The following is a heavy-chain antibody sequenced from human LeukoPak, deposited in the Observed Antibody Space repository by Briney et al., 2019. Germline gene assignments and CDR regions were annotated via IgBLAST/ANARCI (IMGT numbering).Heavy chain of an antibody. J-gene: IGHJ5*02. Sequence: GGSLRLSCAASGFTFSNYWMHCVRQAPGKGLVWVSRINSDGINTIYADSVKGLFTISRDNAENTLNMQMNSLRAEDTAVYYCARDLGQYYDTSDNWFDPWGQGTLVTVSS. CDR1: GFTFSNYW. D-gene: IGHD3-22*01. CDR3: ARDLGQYYDTSDNWFDP. CDR2: INSDGINT. V-gene: IGHV3-74*01.